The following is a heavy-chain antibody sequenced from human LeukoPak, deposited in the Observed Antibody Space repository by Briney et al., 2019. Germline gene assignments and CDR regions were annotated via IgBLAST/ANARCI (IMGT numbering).Heavy chain of an antibody. CDR2: VNAGNGNT. J-gene: IGHJ4*02. V-gene: IGHV1-3*03. CDR1: GYTFTSYA. D-gene: IGHD3-22*01. Sequence: ASVKVSCKASGYTFTSYAMYSGCQAPGQRLERMGWVNAGNGNTKYSQEFQSRDTLTRDTSASTAYMELSSLRSEDMAVYYCARGGHYYDSSGYYSFDYWGQGTLVTVSS. CDR3: ARGGHYYDSSGYYSFDY.